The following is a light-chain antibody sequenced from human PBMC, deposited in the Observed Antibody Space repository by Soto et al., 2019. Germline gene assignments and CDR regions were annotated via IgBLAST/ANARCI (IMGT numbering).Light chain of an antibody. V-gene: IGKV4-1*01. CDR2: WAS. J-gene: IGKJ4*01. CDR3: QQFYSLPLT. CDR1: QSVLYSSNNKNH. Sequence: DIVMTQSPDSLAVSLGERATINCKSSQSVLYSSNNKNHLAWYQQKPGQPPKLVIDWASTREPGVPDRFSGSGSGTDFTLTINCLQAEDVAVYYCQQFYSLPLTFGGGTKVEIK.